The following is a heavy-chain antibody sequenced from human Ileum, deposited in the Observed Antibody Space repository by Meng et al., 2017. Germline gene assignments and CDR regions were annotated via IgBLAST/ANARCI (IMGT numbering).Heavy chain of an antibody. CDR2: LYPEGWA. CDR1: GVNVRNSY. Sequence: GGSLRLSCTVSGVNVRNSYLSWVRQAPGKGLEWVSILYPEGWASYPDSVRGRFTISRDNFKNTVYLQMNSLRSEDTAIYYCTRGGDERSWNFFDYWGQGTLVTGYS. J-gene: IGHJ4*02. D-gene: IGHD6-13*01. V-gene: IGHV3-66*02. CDR3: TRGGDERSWNFFDY.